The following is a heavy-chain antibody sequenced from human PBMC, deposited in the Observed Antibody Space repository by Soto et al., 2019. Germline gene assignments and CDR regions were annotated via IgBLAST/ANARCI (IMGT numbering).Heavy chain of an antibody. D-gene: IGHD3-10*01. Sequence: SETLSLTCTVSGASISSGDSYWSWIRQPPGKGLEWIGYIHYSGSTYYNPSLKSRVTISVDTSKNQFSLKLSSVTAADTAVYYCASRKSSPYFDYWGQGTLVTVSS. V-gene: IGHV4-30-4*01. CDR3: ASRKSSPYFDY. J-gene: IGHJ4*02. CDR1: GASISSGDSY. CDR2: IHYSGST.